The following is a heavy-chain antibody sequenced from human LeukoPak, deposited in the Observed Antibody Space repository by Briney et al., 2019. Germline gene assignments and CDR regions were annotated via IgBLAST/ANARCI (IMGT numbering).Heavy chain of an antibody. Sequence: PSETLSLTCTVSGGSISSYYWSWIRQPPGKGLEGIGYIYYSGSTNYNPSLKSRVTISVDTSKNQFSLKLSSVTASDTAVYYCARTEPSGSSGLQHWGQGTLVAVSS. D-gene: IGHD1-26*01. CDR1: GGSISSYY. V-gene: IGHV4-59*08. CDR2: IYYSGST. J-gene: IGHJ1*01. CDR3: ARTEPSGSSGLQH.